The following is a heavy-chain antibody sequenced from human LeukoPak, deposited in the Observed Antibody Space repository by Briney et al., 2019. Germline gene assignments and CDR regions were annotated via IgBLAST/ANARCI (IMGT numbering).Heavy chain of an antibody. CDR2: ISGSGGST. Sequence: PGGSLRLSCAASGFTFSSYAMSWVRQAPGKGLEWVSAISGSGGSTYYADSVKGRFTISRDNSKNTLYLQMNSLRAEDTVVYYCAKKPPYCSSTSCYYFDYWGQGTLVTVSS. CDR1: GFTFSSYA. D-gene: IGHD2-2*01. V-gene: IGHV3-23*01. CDR3: AKKPPYCSSTSCYYFDY. J-gene: IGHJ4*02.